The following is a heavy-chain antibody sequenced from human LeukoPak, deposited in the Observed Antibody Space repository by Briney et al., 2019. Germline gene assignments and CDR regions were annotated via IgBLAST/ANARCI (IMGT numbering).Heavy chain of an antibody. CDR2: IIPIFGTA. J-gene: IGHJ4*02. V-gene: IGHV1-69*13. D-gene: IGHD2-15*01. CDR1: GGTFSSYA. CDR3: ARDPLSQGGRFDY. Sequence: GASVKVSCKASGGTFSSYAISWVRQAPGQGLEWMGGIIPIFGTANYAQKFQGRVTITADESTSTAYMELSSLRSEDTAVYYCARDPLSQGGRFDYWGQGTLVTVSS.